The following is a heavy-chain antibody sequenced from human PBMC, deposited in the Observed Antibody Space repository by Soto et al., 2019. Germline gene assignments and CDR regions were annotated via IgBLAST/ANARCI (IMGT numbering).Heavy chain of an antibody. Sequence: QVQLVESGGGVVQPGRSLRLSCAASGFTFSSYGMHWVRQAPGKGLEWVAVISYDGSNKYYADSVKGRFTISRDNSKNTLYRQMNSLRAEDTAVYYCAKAFYRGSGRPTIDYWGQGTLVTVSS. J-gene: IGHJ4*02. D-gene: IGHD3-10*01. V-gene: IGHV3-30*18. CDR2: ISYDGSNK. CDR1: GFTFSSYG. CDR3: AKAFYRGSGRPTIDY.